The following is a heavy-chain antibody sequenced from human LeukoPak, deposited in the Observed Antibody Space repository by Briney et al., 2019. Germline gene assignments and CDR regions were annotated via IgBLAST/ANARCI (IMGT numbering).Heavy chain of an antibody. Sequence: PSETLSLTCTVSGASIRSYYWSWIRQPPGKGLEWIGYINYSESTNYNPSLKSRVTMSVDTSKKQFSLSLTSVTAADTAVYYCARADSDYYFDYWGQGTLVTVSS. CDR2: INYSEST. CDR3: ARADSDYYFDY. D-gene: IGHD3-22*01. V-gene: IGHV4-59*01. J-gene: IGHJ4*02. CDR1: GASIRSYY.